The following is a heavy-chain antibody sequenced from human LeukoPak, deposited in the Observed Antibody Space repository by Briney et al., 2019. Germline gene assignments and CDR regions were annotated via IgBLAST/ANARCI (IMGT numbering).Heavy chain of an antibody. V-gene: IGHV3-23*01. CDR2: ISGSGGST. CDR1: GFTFSSYA. CDR3: AKGSGSYYYFDY. Sequence: GASLRLSCAASGFTFSSYAMSWVRQAPGKGLEWVSAISGSGGSTYYADSVKGRFTISRDNSKNTLYLQMNSLRAEDTAVYYCAKGSGSYYYFDYWGQGTLVTVSS. J-gene: IGHJ4*02. D-gene: IGHD1-26*01.